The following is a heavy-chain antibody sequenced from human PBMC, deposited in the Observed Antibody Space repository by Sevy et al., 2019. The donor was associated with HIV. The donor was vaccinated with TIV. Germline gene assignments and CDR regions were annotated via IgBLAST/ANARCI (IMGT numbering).Heavy chain of an antibody. CDR3: ARDDVVIPALGY. V-gene: IGHV1-46*02. Sequence: ASVKVFCKASGYTFNNYYIHYVRQAPGQGLEWMGIINPTSGSTTYAQKFQGRLAMTRDTSTSTVYMELSGLRSEDTAVYYCARDDVVIPALGYWGQGTLVTISS. D-gene: IGHD2-2*01. CDR2: INPTSGST. CDR1: GYTFNNYY. J-gene: IGHJ4*02.